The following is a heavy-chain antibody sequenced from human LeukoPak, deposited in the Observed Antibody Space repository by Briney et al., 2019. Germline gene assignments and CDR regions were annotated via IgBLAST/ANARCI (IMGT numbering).Heavy chain of an antibody. J-gene: IGHJ4*02. V-gene: IGHV3-9*01. Sequence: SLTLSCGASGFTFGDYAMHWVRQGPGKALEGVSCISWNSGSIVYADSVKGRFTISRDNAKNSLYLQMNSLRAEDTAFYYCAKVNTMIVVVAPFDYWGQGTLVTVSS. CDR1: GFTFGDYA. D-gene: IGHD3-22*01. CDR2: ISWNSGSI. CDR3: AKVNTMIVVVAPFDY.